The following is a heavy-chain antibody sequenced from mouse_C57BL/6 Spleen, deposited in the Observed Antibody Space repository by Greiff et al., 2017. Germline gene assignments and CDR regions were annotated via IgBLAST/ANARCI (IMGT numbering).Heavy chain of an antibody. CDR1: GFSFNTYA. Sequence: EVQVVESGGGLVQPKGSVKLSCAASGFSFNTYAMNWVRQAPGKGVEWVARIRSKSNNYATYYADSVKDRFTISRDDSESMLFLQINNLKTEDTSMYYCVRQVWDSCYYAMDYWGQGTSVTVSS. CDR3: VRQVWDSCYYAMDY. D-gene: IGHD4-1*01. CDR2: IRSKSNNYAT. J-gene: IGHJ4*01. V-gene: IGHV10-1*01.